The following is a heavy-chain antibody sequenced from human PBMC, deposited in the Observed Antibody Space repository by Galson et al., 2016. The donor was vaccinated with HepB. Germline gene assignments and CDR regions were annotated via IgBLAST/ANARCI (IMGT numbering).Heavy chain of an antibody. CDR3: ARETGYYGSGTYSGYFDY. D-gene: IGHD3-10*01. J-gene: IGHJ4*02. CDR1: GGSFNAYY. CDR2: VNHSGYT. Sequence: SETLSLTCGVHGGSFNAYYWSWIRQPPGKGLEWIGEVNHSGYTRYNPSLKSRVTISVDTSKNQFSLNLSSVTAADTALYYCARETGYYGSGTYSGYFDYWGQGTLVTVSS. V-gene: IGHV4-34*01.